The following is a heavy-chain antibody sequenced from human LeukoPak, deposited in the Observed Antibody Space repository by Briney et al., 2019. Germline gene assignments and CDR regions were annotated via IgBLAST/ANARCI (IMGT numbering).Heavy chain of an antibody. Sequence: SETLSLTCTVSGYSISSGYYWGWIRQPPGKGLEWIGSIYHTGSTSYNPSLKSRVIISVDTSKNQFSLKLSSVTAADTAVYYCARVAGYWGQGTLVTVSS. J-gene: IGHJ4*02. V-gene: IGHV4-38-2*02. CDR1: GYSISSGYY. CDR2: IYHTGST. CDR3: ARVAGY.